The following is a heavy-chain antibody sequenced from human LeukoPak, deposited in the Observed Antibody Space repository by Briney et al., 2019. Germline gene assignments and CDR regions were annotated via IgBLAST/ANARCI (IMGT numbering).Heavy chain of an antibody. CDR2: ISSSSSTL. Sequence: GGSLRLSCAASGFTFSSYSMNWVRQAPGKGLEWVSYISSSSSTLYYADSVKGRFTISRDNAKNSLYLQMNSLRAEDTAVYYCAGQTGVDYWGQGTLVTVSP. CDR3: AGQTGVDY. CDR1: GFTFSSYS. J-gene: IGHJ4*02. V-gene: IGHV3-48*01.